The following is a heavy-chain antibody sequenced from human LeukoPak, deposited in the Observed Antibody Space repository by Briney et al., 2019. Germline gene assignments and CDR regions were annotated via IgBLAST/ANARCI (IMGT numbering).Heavy chain of an antibody. CDR3: ARLDIVVVPAAAPPRGFDP. CDR1: GGSFSGYY. D-gene: IGHD2-2*03. V-gene: IGHV4-34*01. J-gene: IGHJ5*02. Sequence: SETLSLTCAVYGGSFSGYYWSWIRQPPGKGLEWIGYIYHSGGTYYNPSLKSRVTISVGRSKNQFSLKLSSVTAADTAVYYCARLDIVVVPAAAPPRGFDPWGQGTLVTVSS. CDR2: IYHSGGT.